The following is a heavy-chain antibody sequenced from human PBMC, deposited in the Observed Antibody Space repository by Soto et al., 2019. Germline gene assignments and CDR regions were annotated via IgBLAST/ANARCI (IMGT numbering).Heavy chain of an antibody. Sequence: QVQLVESGGGVVQPGRSLRLSCAASGFTFSNYGIHWVRQAPGKGLEWVALISYDGTNEYYVDALKGRFTISRDNSKNTVYLQMNSLRAEDTALYYCAKDMVLGVRGHYVMDVWGQGTTVTVSS. V-gene: IGHV3-30*18. D-gene: IGHD3-10*01. CDR3: AKDMVLGVRGHYVMDV. J-gene: IGHJ6*02. CDR2: ISYDGTNE. CDR1: GFTFSNYG.